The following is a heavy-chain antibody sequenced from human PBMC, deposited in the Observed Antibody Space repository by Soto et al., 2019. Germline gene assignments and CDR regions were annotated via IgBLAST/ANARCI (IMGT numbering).Heavy chain of an antibody. J-gene: IGHJ4*02. CDR2: ISSSGSTF. D-gene: IGHD3-22*01. Sequence: EVQLVESGGGLVQPGGSLRLSCAASGFTFSTYSMNWVRQAPGKGLEWVSYISSSGSTFYYADSVKGRFTISRDNAMNSLSQQRISLTAEDTAVYYCARESFDSSANRRDYYFDSWVQGTLVIVSS. V-gene: IGHV3-48*01. CDR1: GFTFSTYS. CDR3: ARESFDSSANRRDYYFDS.